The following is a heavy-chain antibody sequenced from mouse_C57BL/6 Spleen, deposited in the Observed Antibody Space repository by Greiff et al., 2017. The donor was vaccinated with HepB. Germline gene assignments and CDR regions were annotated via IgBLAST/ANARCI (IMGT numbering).Heavy chain of an antibody. Sequence: QVQLQQSDAELVKPGASVKISCKVSGYTFTDHTIHWMKQRPEQGLEWIGYIYPRDGSTKYNEKFKGKATLTAAKSSSTAYMQLNSLTSEDSAVYFCSRPFNYYGFWFAYWGQGTLVTVSA. D-gene: IGHD2-2*01. CDR3: SRPFNYYGFWFAY. CDR1: GYTFTDHT. J-gene: IGHJ3*01. V-gene: IGHV1-78*01. CDR2: IYPRDGST.